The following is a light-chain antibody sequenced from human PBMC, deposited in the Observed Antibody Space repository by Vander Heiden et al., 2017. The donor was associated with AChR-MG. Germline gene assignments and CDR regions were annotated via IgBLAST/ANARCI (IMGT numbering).Light chain of an antibody. CDR1: RGDVGGYHY. V-gene: IGLV2-14*03. CDR3: SSYTSSSTRV. CDR2: DGS. J-gene: IGLJ2*01. Sequence: QSPLPQPAYVSGSPGRSITISCPGTRGDVGGYHYVSWYQQHPGKAPNLMIYDGSKRPAGVSNRFSGSKSGNTASLTISGLQAEDEADYYCSSYTSSSTRVFGGGTKLTVL.